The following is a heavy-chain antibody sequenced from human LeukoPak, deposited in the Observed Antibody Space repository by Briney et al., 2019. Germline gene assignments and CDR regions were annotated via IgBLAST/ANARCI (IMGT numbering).Heavy chain of an antibody. CDR2: ISGSGGST. D-gene: IGHD6-19*01. V-gene: IGHV3-23*01. J-gene: IGHJ4*02. CDR1: GFTLSSYA. CDR3: AKDRGAGSSGWHEGY. Sequence: PGGSLRLSCAASGFTLSSYAMSWVRQAPGKGLEWVSAISGSGGSTYYADSVKGRFTISRDNSKNTLYLQMNSLRAEDTAVYYCAKDRGAGSSGWHEGYWGQGTLVTVSS.